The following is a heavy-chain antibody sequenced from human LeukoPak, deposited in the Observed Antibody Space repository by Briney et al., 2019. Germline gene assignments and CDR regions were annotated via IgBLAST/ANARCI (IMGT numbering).Heavy chain of an antibody. CDR1: GFIFTNYW. V-gene: IGHV3-7*01. D-gene: IGHD3-3*01. CDR3: AKEGITIVGVVTVYNWFDP. CDR2: IKEDGSAT. Sequence: AGGSLRLSCAASGFIFTNYWMTWVRQAPGKGLEWVAHIKEDGSATNYVDSVRGRYTISRDNAKSSLSLQMNSLRVEDTAVYYCAKEGITIVGVVTVYNWFDPWGQGTLVTVSS. J-gene: IGHJ5*02.